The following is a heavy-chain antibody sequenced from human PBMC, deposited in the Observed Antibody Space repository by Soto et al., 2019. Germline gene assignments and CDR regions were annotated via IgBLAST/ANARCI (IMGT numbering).Heavy chain of an antibody. Sequence: SETLSLTCSVSGTSFTTYYWSWIRQPPGKGLEWIGYIYYSGSTNYNPSLKSRVTISVDTSKNQFSLKLSSVTAADTAVYYCARDKAYYDSSGYTDRWFDPWGQGTLVTVSS. CDR3: ARDKAYYDSSGYTDRWFDP. J-gene: IGHJ5*02. CDR2: IYYSGST. V-gene: IGHV4-59*01. D-gene: IGHD3-22*01. CDR1: GTSFTTYY.